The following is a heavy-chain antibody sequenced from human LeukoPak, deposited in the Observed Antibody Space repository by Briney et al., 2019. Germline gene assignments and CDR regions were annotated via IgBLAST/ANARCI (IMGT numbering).Heavy chain of an antibody. CDR3: AKGSRSIAVDNLCDY. CDR2: IYSCGST. J-gene: IGHJ4*02. CDR1: GFTVSSNY. V-gene: IGHV3-53*01. Sequence: PGGSLRLSCAASGFTVSSNYMSWVRQAPGKGLEWVSVIYSCGSTYYADSVKGRFTISRDSSKNTLYLQMSSLRAEDTAVYYCAKGSRSIAVDNLCDYWGQGTLVTVSS. D-gene: IGHD6-6*01.